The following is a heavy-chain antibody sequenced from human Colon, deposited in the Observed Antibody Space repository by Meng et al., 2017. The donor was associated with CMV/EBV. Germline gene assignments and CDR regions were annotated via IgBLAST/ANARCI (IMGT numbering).Heavy chain of an antibody. V-gene: IGHV3-21*01. CDR2: ISSLSSYI. CDR3: ARDPTTLAYCNGARYPGYFDY. CDR1: GFTFRTYS. Sequence: GGSLRLSCEASGFTFRTYSMNWVRQAPGKGLEWVASISSLSSYIYYADSVKGRFTISRDNAKNSLYLQMSSLRAEDTAVYFCARDPTTLAYCNGARYPGYFDYWGQGTLVTVSS. J-gene: IGHJ4*02. D-gene: IGHD2-15*01.